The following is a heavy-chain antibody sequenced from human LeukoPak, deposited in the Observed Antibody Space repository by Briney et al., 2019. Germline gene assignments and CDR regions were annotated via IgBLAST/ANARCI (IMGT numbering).Heavy chain of an antibody. J-gene: IGHJ4*02. CDR1: GYTFTSYD. Sequence: ASVKVSCKASGYTFTSYDINWVRQATGQGLEWMGWMNPNSGNTGYAQKFQGRVTMTRDTSISTAYMELSRLRSDDTAVYYCAAQQYQPLVSYYWGQGTLVTVSS. D-gene: IGHD2-2*01. CDR2: MNPNSGNT. V-gene: IGHV1-8*01. CDR3: AAQQYQPLVSYY.